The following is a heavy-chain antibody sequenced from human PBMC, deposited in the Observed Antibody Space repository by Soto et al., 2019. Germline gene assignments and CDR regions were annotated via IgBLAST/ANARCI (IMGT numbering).Heavy chain of an antibody. D-gene: IGHD3-22*01. Sequence: QVQLQESGPGLVKPSETLSLTCTVSGGSISDYYWSWIRQPPGKGLEWIGYIYYGWNNNYNPSLKDRVTISVDTSQNQFSLQLVSVTAADTAVYYCARVQEYYERSGLYFDYGGQGTLVTVSS. V-gene: IGHV4-59*01. CDR2: IYYGWNN. CDR1: GGSISDYY. J-gene: IGHJ4*02. CDR3: ARVQEYYERSGLYFDY.